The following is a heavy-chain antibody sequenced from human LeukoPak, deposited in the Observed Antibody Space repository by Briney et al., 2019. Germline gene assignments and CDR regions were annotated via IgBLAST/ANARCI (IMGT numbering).Heavy chain of an antibody. V-gene: IGHV1-69*04. Sequence: SVKVSSKASGGTFSSYAISWVRQAPGQGLEWMGRIIPILGIANYAQKFQGRVTITADKSTSTAYMELSSLRSEDTAVYYCARVDTMVREPLIGYGMDVWGQGTTVTVSS. J-gene: IGHJ6*02. CDR3: ARVDTMVREPLIGYGMDV. CDR1: GGTFSSYA. CDR2: IIPILGIA. D-gene: IGHD3-10*01.